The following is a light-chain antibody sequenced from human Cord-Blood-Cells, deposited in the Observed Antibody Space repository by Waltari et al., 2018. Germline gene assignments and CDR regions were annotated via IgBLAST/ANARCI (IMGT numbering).Light chain of an antibody. Sequence: EIVMTQSPATLSVSPGERATLSCRACQRVSSNLAWYQQKPVQAPRLLIYGASTRATGIPARFSGSGSGTEFTLTISSLQSEDFAVYYCQQYNNWPPITFGQGTRLEIK. CDR1: QRVSSN. CDR2: GAS. V-gene: IGKV3-15*01. CDR3: QQYNNWPPIT. J-gene: IGKJ5*01.